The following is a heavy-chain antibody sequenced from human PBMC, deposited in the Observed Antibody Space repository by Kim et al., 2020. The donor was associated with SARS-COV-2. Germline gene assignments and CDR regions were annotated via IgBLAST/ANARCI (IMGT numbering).Heavy chain of an antibody. J-gene: IGHJ6*02. D-gene: IGHD6-13*01. CDR3: ARRIAGNYYGMDV. Sequence: SPSFQGQVTISADKAISTAYLQWSSLKASDTAMYYCARRIAGNYYGMDVWGQGTTVTVSS. V-gene: IGHV5-51*01.